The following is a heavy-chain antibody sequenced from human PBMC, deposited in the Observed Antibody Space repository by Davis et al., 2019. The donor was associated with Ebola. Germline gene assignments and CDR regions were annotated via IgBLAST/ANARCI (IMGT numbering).Heavy chain of an antibody. Sequence: GESLKISCKASGYSFTSYWIGWVRQMPGKGLEWMGIIYTGDSDTRYSPSFRGQVTISADKSIKTAFLQWSSLKASDTAMYYCASLRRTITGMDDAFDIWGQGTMVTVSS. CDR3: ASLRRTITGMDDAFDI. CDR1: GYSFTSYW. CDR2: IYTGDSDT. V-gene: IGHV5-51*01. D-gene: IGHD2-8*02. J-gene: IGHJ3*02.